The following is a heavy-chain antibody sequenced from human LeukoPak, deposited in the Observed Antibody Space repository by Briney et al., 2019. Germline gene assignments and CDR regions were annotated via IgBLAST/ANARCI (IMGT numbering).Heavy chain of an antibody. D-gene: IGHD3-9*01. CDR2: VYPGDSDT. Sequence: GESLKISCKGYGYSFSSHWIGWVRQMPDKGLEWMGIVYPGDSDTRYGPAFQGQVTISADKSISTAYLQWSSLKASDTAMYYCALQGVPGNGDYNSPLDCWGQGTLVTVSS. CDR1: GYSFSSHW. V-gene: IGHV5-51*01. J-gene: IGHJ4*02. CDR3: ALQGVPGNGDYNSPLDC.